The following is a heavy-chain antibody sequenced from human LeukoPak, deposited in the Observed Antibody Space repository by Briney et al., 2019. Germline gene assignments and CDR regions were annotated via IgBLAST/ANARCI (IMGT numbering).Heavy chain of an antibody. J-gene: IGHJ4*02. CDR3: AAGGIYSLLDY. CDR1: GDTLSELT. V-gene: IGHV1-24*01. Sequence: ASVKVSCKVSGDTLSELTTHWVRQAPGKGLEWMGGFDPGAGEILYAQQFQGRVTMTEDTSTDTAYMELTSLRYEDSGVYFCAAGGIYSLLDYWGQGTLVTVSS. CDR2: FDPGAGEI. D-gene: IGHD3-10*01.